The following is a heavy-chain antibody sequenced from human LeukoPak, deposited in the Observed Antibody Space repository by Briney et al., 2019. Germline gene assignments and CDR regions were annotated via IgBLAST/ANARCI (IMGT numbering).Heavy chain of an antibody. D-gene: IGHD6-13*01. CDR1: GLTFSSYS. CDR3: ASGYSSSWFNPHYFDY. J-gene: IGHJ4*02. CDR2: ITSSSSYI. Sequence: GGSLRLSCAASGLTFSSYSMNWVRQAPGKGLEWVSSITSSSSYIYYADSVKGRFTVSRDNAKNSLYLQMNSLRAEDTAVYYCASGYSSSWFNPHYFDYWGQGTLVTVSS. V-gene: IGHV3-21*01.